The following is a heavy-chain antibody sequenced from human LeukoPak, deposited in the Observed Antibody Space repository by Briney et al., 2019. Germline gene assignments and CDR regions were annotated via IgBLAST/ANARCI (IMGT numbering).Heavy chain of an antibody. CDR3: ARGVWFGDLGDY. CDR1: GYTFTSYD. Sequence: GASVKVSCKASGYTFTSYDFNWVRQATGQGLEWMGWMNPNSANTGYAQKFQGRVTMTRNTSISTAYMELSSLRSEDTAVYYCARGVWFGDLGDYWGQGTLVTVSS. J-gene: IGHJ4*02. D-gene: IGHD3-10*01. V-gene: IGHV1-8*01. CDR2: MNPNSANT.